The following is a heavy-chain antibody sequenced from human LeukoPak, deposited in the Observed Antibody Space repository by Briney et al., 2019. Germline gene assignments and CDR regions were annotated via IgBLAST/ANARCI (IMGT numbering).Heavy chain of an antibody. Sequence: PSETLSLTCAVYGGSFSGYYWSWICQPPGKGLEWIGEINHSGSTNYNPSLKSRVTISVDTSKNQFSLKLSSVTAADTAVYYCARVPRIEAGATGDWFDPWGQGTVVTVSS. CDR3: ARVPRIEAGATGDWFDP. V-gene: IGHV4-34*01. D-gene: IGHD6-13*01. CDR2: INHSGST. CDR1: GGSFSGYY. J-gene: IGHJ5*02.